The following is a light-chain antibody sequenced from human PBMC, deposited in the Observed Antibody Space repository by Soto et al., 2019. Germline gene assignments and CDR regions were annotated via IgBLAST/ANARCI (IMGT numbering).Light chain of an antibody. Sequence: QSALTQPASVSGSPGQSITISCTGTSSDVGGYNYVSWYQQHPGKAPNLMIYEVSNRPSGVSNRFSGSKSGNTASLTISGLQAEDEADYYFSSYTSSSIDYVFGTGTKLTVL. CDR3: SSYTSSSIDYV. J-gene: IGLJ1*01. V-gene: IGLV2-14*01. CDR1: SSDVGGYNY. CDR2: EVS.